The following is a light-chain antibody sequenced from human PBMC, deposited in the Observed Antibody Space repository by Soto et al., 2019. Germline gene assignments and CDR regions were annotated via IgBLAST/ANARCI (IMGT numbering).Light chain of an antibody. CDR2: DAS. V-gene: IGKV1-13*02. Sequence: AIQLTQSPSSLSASVGDRVTITCRAGQGISSALAWYQQKPGKAPKLLIYDASSLESGVPSRFSGSGSGTDFTLTISSLQPEDFATYYCQQFNSYSFTFGPGTKVDIK. J-gene: IGKJ3*01. CDR3: QQFNSYSFT. CDR1: QGISSA.